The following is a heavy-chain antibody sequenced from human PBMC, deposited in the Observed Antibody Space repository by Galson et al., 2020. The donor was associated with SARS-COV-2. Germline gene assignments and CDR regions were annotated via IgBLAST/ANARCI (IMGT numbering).Heavy chain of an antibody. D-gene: IGHD4-17*01. J-gene: IGHJ3*02. Sequence: SETLSLTCAVSGTSISSGSYSWNWIRQPPGKGLEWIGYISHSGGTYYNPSLKSRVTISGDRSKNQFSLRLSSVTAADTAVYYCARRHYVEDAPDAVDIWCQGTRVTV. CDR3: ARRHYVEDAPDAVDI. V-gene: IGHV4-30-2*01. CDR2: ISHSGGT. CDR1: GTSISSGSYS.